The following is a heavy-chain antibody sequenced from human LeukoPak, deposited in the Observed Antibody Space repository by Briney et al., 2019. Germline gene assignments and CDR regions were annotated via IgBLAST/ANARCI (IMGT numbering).Heavy chain of an antibody. J-gene: IGHJ4*02. V-gene: IGHV1-46*01. CDR3: ARAREWELPDLFDY. CDR2: INPSGGST. Sequence: ASVKVSCKASGYTFTSYYMHWVRQAPGQGLEWMGIINPSGGSTSYAQKFQGRVTMTTDTSTSTAYMELRSLRSDDTAVYYCARAREWELPDLFDYWGQGTLVTVSS. D-gene: IGHD1-26*01. CDR1: GYTFTSYY.